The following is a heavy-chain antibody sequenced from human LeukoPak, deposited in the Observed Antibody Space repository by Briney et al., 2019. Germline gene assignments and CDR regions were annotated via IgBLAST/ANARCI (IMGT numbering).Heavy chain of an antibody. CDR1: GFTFSSYS. J-gene: IGHJ4*02. V-gene: IGHV3-21*01. CDR2: ISSSSYI. D-gene: IGHD6-19*01. Sequence: GGSLRLSCAASGFTFSSYSMNWVRQAPGKGLEWVSSISSSSYIYYADSVKGRFTISRDNAKNSLYLQMNSLRAEDTAVYYCATAVAGTDFDYWGQGTLVTVSS. CDR3: ATAVAGTDFDY.